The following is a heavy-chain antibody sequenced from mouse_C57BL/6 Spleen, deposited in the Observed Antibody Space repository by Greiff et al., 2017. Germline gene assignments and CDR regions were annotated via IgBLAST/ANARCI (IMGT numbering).Heavy chain of an antibody. CDR1: GYTFTDYY. V-gene: IGHV1-26*01. CDR2: INPNNGGT. CDR3: AIGYYPLYAMDY. D-gene: IGHD2-3*01. Sequence: EVQLQQSGPELVKPGASVKISCKASGYTFTDYYMNWVKQSHGKSLEWIGDINPNNGGTSYNQKFKGKATLTVDKSSSTAYMELRSLTSEDSAVYYCAIGYYPLYAMDYWGQGTSVTVSS. J-gene: IGHJ4*01.